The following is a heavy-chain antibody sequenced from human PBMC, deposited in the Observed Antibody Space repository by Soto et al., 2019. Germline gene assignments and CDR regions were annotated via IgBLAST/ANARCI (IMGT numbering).Heavy chain of an antibody. CDR3: ARSGGLDRDFNY. CDR2: IIPMFDTP. V-gene: IGHV1-69*13. J-gene: IGHJ4*02. CDR1: GGTFSSDS. D-gene: IGHD2-15*01. Sequence: ASVKVSCKASGGTFSSDSFSWVRQAPGQGLEWMGGIIPMFDTPIYAQKFQDRVTITADESTSTAYVQLSSLRSGDTAVYYCARSGGLDRDFNYWGQGSLVTVSS.